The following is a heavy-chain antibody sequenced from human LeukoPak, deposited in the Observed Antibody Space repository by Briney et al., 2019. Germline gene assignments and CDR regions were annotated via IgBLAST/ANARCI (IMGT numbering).Heavy chain of an antibody. V-gene: IGHV3-9*01. D-gene: IGHD6-19*01. CDR2: ISWSSGIM. CDR1: GFTFDDYA. CDR3: AKGPAGKSYSSGWYFD. J-gene: IGHJ4*02. Sequence: GGSLRLSCAASGFTFDDYAMHWVRQAPGKGLEWVSGISWSSGIMGYADSVKGRFTISRDNAKNSLYLQMNTLRAEDTALYYCAKGPAGKSYSSGWYFDWGQGTLVTVSS.